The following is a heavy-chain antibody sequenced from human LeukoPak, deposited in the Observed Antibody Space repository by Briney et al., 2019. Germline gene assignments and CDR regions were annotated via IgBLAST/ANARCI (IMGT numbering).Heavy chain of an antibody. CDR1: GFIFRDYY. Sequence: GGSLRLSCAASGFIFRDYYMNWIRQAPGKGLEWVSYISSSGSVIYYADSVKGRFTISRDNAKNSLYLQMNSLRAEDTAVYYCARVPKYGDYGIDYWGQGTLVTVSS. CDR3: ARVPKYGDYGIDY. J-gene: IGHJ4*02. CDR2: ISSSGSVI. D-gene: IGHD4-17*01. V-gene: IGHV3-11*01.